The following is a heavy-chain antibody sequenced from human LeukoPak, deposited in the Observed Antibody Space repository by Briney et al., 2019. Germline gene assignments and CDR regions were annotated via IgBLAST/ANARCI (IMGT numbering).Heavy chain of an antibody. Sequence: SETLSLTCTVSGGSINSGDYYWSWIRQPPGKGLEWIGYIYYSGSTYYNPSLKSRVTISVDTSKNQFSLKLSSVTAADTAVYYCVGEGGVGATDYWGQGTLVTVSS. CDR2: IYYSGST. D-gene: IGHD1-26*01. J-gene: IGHJ4*02. CDR3: VGEGGVGATDY. V-gene: IGHV4-30-4*08. CDR1: GGSINSGDYY.